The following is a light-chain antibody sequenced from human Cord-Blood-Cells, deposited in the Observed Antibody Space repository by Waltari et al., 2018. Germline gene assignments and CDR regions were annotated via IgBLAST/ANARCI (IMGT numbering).Light chain of an antibody. V-gene: IGLV1-40*01. CDR1: RSNIGAGYD. CDR2: GNS. Sequence: QFVLTQPPSVSGAPGHRVTITCTGSRSNIGAGYDVPWYQQLPGTAPKLLIYGNSNRPSGVPDRFSGSKSGTSASLAITGLQAEDEADYYCQSYDSSLSGWVFGGGTKLTVL. CDR3: QSYDSSLSGWV. J-gene: IGLJ3*02.